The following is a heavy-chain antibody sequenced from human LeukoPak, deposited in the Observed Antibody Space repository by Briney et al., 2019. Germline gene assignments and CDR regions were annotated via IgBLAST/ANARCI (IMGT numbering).Heavy chain of an antibody. V-gene: IGHV4-59*01. D-gene: IGHD2-21*02. Sequence: SETLSLTCTVSGGSISSYYWSWIRQPPGKRLEGIGDIYYSGNTNYNPSLKSRVTVSVDTSKNQFSLKLSSVTAADTAVYYCARYARVTAKGFDLWGQGTMVTVSS. CDR2: IYYSGNT. CDR3: ARYARVTAKGFDL. J-gene: IGHJ3*01. CDR1: GGSISSYY.